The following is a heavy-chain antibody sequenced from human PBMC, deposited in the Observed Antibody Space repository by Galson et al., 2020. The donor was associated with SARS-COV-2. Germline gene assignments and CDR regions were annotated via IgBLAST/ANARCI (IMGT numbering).Heavy chain of an antibody. D-gene: IGHD1-20*01. CDR1: GFTFSSYG. V-gene: IGHV3-33*01. Sequence: GSLRLSCEASGFTFSSYGMHWVRQAPGKGLEWVAVIWFDGSNKYYADSAKGRFTISRVNSRNTLYLQMNSLRADDTAVYYCARDITGTTGFLDYWGQGTLVTVSS. J-gene: IGHJ4*02. CDR2: IWFDGSNK. CDR3: ARDITGTTGFLDY.